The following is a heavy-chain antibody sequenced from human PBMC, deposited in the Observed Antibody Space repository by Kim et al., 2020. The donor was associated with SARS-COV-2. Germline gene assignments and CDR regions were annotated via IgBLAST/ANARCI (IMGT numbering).Heavy chain of an antibody. CDR1: GGSFSGYY. V-gene: IGHV4-34*01. CDR3: ARGGGYSYGYPGYYFDY. D-gene: IGHD5-18*01. Sequence: SETLSLTCAVYGGSFSGYYWSWIRQPPGKGLEWIGEINHSGSTNYNPSLKSRVTISVDTSKNQFSLKLSSVTAADTAVYYCARGGGYSYGYPGYYFDYWGQGTLVTVSS. CDR2: INHSGST. J-gene: IGHJ4*02.